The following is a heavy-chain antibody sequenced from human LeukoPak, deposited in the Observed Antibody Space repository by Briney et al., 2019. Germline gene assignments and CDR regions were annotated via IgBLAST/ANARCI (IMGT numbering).Heavy chain of an antibody. D-gene: IGHD3-9*01. J-gene: IGHJ4*02. V-gene: IGHV3-33*01. Sequence: PGGSLRLSCAASGFMFSSYGMHWVRQAPGSGLEWVAAIWHHGSNNSYADSVKGRFIITRDDSKNTLYLQMSMMTAEATALYYCARDIRYFDGANVNFDCWGQGSLVTVSS. CDR3: ARDIRYFDGANVNFDC. CDR2: IWHHGSNN. CDR1: GFMFSSYG.